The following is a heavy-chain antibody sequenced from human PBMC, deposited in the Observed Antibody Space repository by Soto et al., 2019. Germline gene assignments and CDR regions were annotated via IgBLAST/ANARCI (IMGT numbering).Heavy chain of an antibody. CDR3: AREPPYPSYCSSTSCYGDYFDY. D-gene: IGHD2-2*01. CDR2: INAGNGNT. J-gene: IGHJ4*02. Sequence: ASVKVSCKASGYTFTSYAMNWVRQAPGQRLEWMGWINAGNGNTKYSQKIQGRVTITRDTSASTAYMELSSLRSEDTTVYYCAREPPYPSYCSSTSCYGDYFDYWGQGTLVTVSS. CDR1: GYTFTSYA. V-gene: IGHV1-3*01.